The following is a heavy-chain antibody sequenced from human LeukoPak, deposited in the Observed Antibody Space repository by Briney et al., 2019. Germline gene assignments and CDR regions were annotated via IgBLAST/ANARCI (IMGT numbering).Heavy chain of an antibody. Sequence: PGGSLRLSCAASGFTFSSYSMNWVRQAPGKGLEWVSSISSSSYIYYADSVKGRFTISRDNAKNSLYLQMNSLRAEDTAVYYCAREDDSGDITNDWFDPWGQGTLVTVSS. V-gene: IGHV3-21*01. D-gene: IGHD1-26*01. J-gene: IGHJ5*02. CDR2: ISSSSYI. CDR3: AREDDSGDITNDWFDP. CDR1: GFTFSSYS.